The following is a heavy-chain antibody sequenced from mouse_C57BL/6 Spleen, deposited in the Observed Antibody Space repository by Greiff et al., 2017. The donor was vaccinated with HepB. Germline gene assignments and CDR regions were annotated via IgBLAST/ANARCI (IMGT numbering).Heavy chain of an antibody. CDR3: ARAPYDGYRGYFDY. J-gene: IGHJ2*01. V-gene: IGHV1-81*01. CDR2: IYPRSGNT. CDR1: GYTFTSYG. D-gene: IGHD2-3*01. Sequence: QVQLQQSGAELARPGASVKLSCKASGYTFTSYGISWVKQRTGQGLEWIGEIYPRSGNTYYNEKFKGKATLTADKSSSTAYMELRSLTSEDSAVYFCARAPYDGYRGYFDYWGQGTTLTVSS.